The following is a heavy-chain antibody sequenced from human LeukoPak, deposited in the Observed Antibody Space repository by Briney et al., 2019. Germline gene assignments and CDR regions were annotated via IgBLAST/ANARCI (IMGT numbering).Heavy chain of an antibody. CDR3: ARESAAAGNKYYYYMDV. J-gene: IGHJ6*03. CDR2: IYYSGST. D-gene: IGHD6-13*01. Sequence: PSETLSLTCTVSGASISSSSYYWGWIRQPPGKGLEWIGNIYYSGSTYFNPSLKSRVTISVDTSKNQFSLKLSSVTAADTAVYYCARESAAAGNKYYYYMDVWGKGTTVTISS. CDR1: GASISSSSYY. V-gene: IGHV4-39*02.